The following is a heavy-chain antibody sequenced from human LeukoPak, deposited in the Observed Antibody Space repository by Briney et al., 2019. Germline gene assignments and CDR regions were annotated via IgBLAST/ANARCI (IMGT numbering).Heavy chain of an antibody. V-gene: IGHV4-34*01. CDR2: INHSGST. CDR1: GGSFSGYY. Sequence: SETLSLTCAVYGGSFSGYYWSWIRQPPGKGLEWIGEINHSGSTNYNPSLKSRVTISVDTSKNQFSLKLSSVTAADTAVYYCARSLVIAAPYYYHGMDVWGQGTTVTVSS. D-gene: IGHD6-6*01. J-gene: IGHJ6*02. CDR3: ARSLVIAAPYYYHGMDV.